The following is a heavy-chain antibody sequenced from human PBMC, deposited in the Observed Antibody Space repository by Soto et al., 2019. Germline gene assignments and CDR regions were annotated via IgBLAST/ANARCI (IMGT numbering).Heavy chain of an antibody. V-gene: IGHV4-4*07. CDR3: VRDGTKTLRDWFDP. J-gene: IGHJ5*02. CDR2: IYATGTT. D-gene: IGHD1-1*01. Sequence: SETLSLTCTVSGASISGFYWSWVRKSAGKGLEWIGRIYATGTTDYNPSPKSRVMMSVDTSKKQFSLKLRSVTAADTAVYYCVRDGTKTLRDWFDPWGQGISVTVSS. CDR1: GASISGFY.